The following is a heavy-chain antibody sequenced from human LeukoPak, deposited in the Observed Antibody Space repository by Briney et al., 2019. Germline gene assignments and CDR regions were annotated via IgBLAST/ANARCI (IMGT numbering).Heavy chain of an antibody. CDR2: IYSGGST. D-gene: IGHD6-13*01. Sequence: GSLRLSCAASGFPVSSNYMSWVRPAPGKGLEWVSVIYSGGSTYYADSVKGRFTISRDNSKNTLYLQMNSLRAEDTAVYYCARDPGIAAAGTYYYYGMDVWGQGTTVTVSS. CDR1: GFPVSSNY. J-gene: IGHJ6*02. V-gene: IGHV3-53*01. CDR3: ARDPGIAAAGTYYYYGMDV.